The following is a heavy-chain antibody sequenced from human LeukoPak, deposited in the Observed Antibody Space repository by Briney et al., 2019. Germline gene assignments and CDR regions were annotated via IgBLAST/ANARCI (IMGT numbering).Heavy chain of an antibody. Sequence: GGSLRLSCAASGFSVSTSYMSWVRQAPGKGLEWVSVIYSGGATHSADSVKGRFTISRDNSKNTLYLQMNSLRAEDTAVYYCAREGGGRGYGPFGYWGQGTVVTVSS. D-gene: IGHD3-22*01. V-gene: IGHV3-53*05. CDR3: AREGGGRGYGPFGY. J-gene: IGHJ4*02. CDR2: IYSGGAT. CDR1: GFSVSTSY.